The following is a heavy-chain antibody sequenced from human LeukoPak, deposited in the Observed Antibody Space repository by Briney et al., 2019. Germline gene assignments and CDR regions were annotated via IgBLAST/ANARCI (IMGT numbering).Heavy chain of an antibody. CDR3: ARVYDLWSGYPPGY. CDR2: ISSSSSYI. J-gene: IGHJ4*02. CDR1: GXTFSSYS. D-gene: IGHD3-3*01. V-gene: IGHV3-21*01. Sequence: GGSLRLSCAASGXTFSSYSMNWVRQAPGKGLEWVSSISSSSSYIYYADSVKGRFTISRDNAKNSLYLQMNSLRAEDTAVYYCARVYDLWSGYPPGYWGQGTLVTVSS.